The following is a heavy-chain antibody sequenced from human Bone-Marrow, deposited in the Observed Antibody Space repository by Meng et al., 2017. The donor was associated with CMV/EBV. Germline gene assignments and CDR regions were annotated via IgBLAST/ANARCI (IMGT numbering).Heavy chain of an antibody. CDR1: GGSISSYC. CDR2: IYYSGST. Sequence: GSLRLSCTVSGGSISSYCWSWIRQPPGKGLEWIGYIYYSGSTNYNPSLKSRVTISVDTSKNQFSLKLSSVTAADTAVYYCARDAYCGGDCSYYGMDVWGQGTTVTVSS. V-gene: IGHV4-59*01. D-gene: IGHD2-21*01. CDR3: ARDAYCGGDCSYYGMDV. J-gene: IGHJ6*02.